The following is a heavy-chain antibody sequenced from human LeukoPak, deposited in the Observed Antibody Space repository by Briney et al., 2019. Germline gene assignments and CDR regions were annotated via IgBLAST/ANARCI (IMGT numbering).Heavy chain of an antibody. V-gene: IGHV1-69*04. CDR1: GGTFSSYT. Sequence: GASVKVSCKASGGTFSSYTISWVRQAPGQGLEWMGRTIPILGIANYAQKFQGRVTITADKSTSTAYMELSSLRSEDTAVYYCARDSYYDSSGLFDYWGQGTLVTVSS. CDR2: TIPILGIA. CDR3: ARDSYYDSSGLFDY. J-gene: IGHJ4*02. D-gene: IGHD3-22*01.